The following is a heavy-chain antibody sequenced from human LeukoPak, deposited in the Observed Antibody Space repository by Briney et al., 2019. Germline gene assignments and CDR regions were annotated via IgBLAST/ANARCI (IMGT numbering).Heavy chain of an antibody. Sequence: GGSLRLSCAASGFTFSGSAMHWVRQASGKGLEWVGRIRSKANNYATAYTASVKGRFTISRDDSKNTAYLQMNSLKTEDTAVYYCTRDREVGRYYYYYYYYMDVWGKGTTVTVSS. J-gene: IGHJ6*03. D-gene: IGHD3-10*01. CDR3: TRDREVGRYYYYYYYYMDV. CDR2: IRSKANNYAT. CDR1: GFTFSGSA. V-gene: IGHV3-73*01.